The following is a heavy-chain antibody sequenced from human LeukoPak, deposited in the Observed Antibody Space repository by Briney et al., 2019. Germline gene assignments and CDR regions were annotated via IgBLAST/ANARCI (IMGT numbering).Heavy chain of an antibody. V-gene: IGHV3-74*01. CDR2: INSDGSST. D-gene: IGHD5-24*01. Sequence: SGGSLRLSCAASGFTFSSYWMHWVRQAPGKGLVWVSRINSDGSSTSYADSVKGRFTISRDNAKITLYLQMNSLRAEDTAVYYCARSPYPSIYGYNYYFDYWGQGTLVTVSS. CDR1: GFTFSSYW. CDR3: ARSPYPSIYGYNYYFDY. J-gene: IGHJ4*02.